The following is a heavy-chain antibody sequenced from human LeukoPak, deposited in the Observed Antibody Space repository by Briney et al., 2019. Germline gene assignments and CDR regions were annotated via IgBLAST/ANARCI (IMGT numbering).Heavy chain of an antibody. CDR3: ARVRILDDYGDYFDY. D-gene: IGHD4-17*01. J-gene: IGHJ4*02. Sequence: GGSLRLSCAASGFTFSDYYMSWIRQAPGKGLEWVSYISSSSSYTNYADSVKGRFTISRDNAKNSLYLQMNSLRAEDTAVYYCARVRILDDYGDYFDYWGQGTLVTVSS. CDR1: GFTFSDYY. V-gene: IGHV3-11*06. CDR2: ISSSSSYT.